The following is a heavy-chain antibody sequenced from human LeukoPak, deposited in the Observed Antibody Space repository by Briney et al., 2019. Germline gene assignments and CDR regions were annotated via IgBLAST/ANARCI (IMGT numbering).Heavy chain of an antibody. CDR1: GYSISSGYY. CDR2: IHYTGST. CDR3: ARGGYYYDSSGYYRFDY. D-gene: IGHD3-22*01. J-gene: IGHJ4*02. Sequence: SETLSLTCTVSGYSISSGYYWSWIRQSPGKGLECIGYIHYTGSTNYNPSLKSRVTMSVDTSKNQFSLKLSSVTAADTAVYYCARGGYYYDSSGYYRFDYWGQGTLVTVSS. V-gene: IGHV4-61*01.